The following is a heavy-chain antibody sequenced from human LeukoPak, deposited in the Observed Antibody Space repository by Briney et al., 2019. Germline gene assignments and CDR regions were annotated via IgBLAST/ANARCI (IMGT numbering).Heavy chain of an antibody. J-gene: IGHJ6*04. D-gene: IGHD4-17*01. V-gene: IGHV4-61*01. Sequence: KPSETLSLTCTVSGGSVSSGSYYWSWIRQPPGKGLEWIGCIYYSGSTNYNPSLKSRVTISVDTSKNQFSLKLSSVTAADTAVYYCARALGYGDYRMDVRGKGTTVTVSS. CDR1: GGSVSSGSYY. CDR2: IYYSGST. CDR3: ARALGYGDYRMDV.